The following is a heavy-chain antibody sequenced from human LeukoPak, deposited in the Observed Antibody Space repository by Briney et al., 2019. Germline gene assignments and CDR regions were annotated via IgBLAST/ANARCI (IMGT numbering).Heavy chain of an antibody. CDR3: ARDDSSGFDY. V-gene: IGHV1-69*06. D-gene: IGHD3-22*01. Sequence: ASVKVSCKASGYTFTSYYMHWVRQAPGQGLEWMGGIIPIFGTANYAQKFQGRVTITADKSTSTAYMELSSLRSEDTAVYYCARDDSSGFDYWGQGTLVTVSS. CDR2: IIPIFGTA. CDR1: GYTFTSYY. J-gene: IGHJ4*02.